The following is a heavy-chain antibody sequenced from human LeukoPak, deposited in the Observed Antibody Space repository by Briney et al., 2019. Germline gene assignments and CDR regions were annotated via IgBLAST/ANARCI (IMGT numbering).Heavy chain of an antibody. CDR1: GFTFSSHA. Sequence: GRSLRLSCAASGFTFSSHAMHWVRQAPGKGLEWVAVISEDGTYKYYADSVKGRFTISRDNSKNTLYLQMDSLRVEDTAVYYCESGNYHDSSGYPRVYWGQGTLVTVSS. V-gene: IGHV3-30-3*01. J-gene: IGHJ4*02. CDR2: ISEDGTYK. D-gene: IGHD3-22*01. CDR3: ESGNYHDSSGYPRVY.